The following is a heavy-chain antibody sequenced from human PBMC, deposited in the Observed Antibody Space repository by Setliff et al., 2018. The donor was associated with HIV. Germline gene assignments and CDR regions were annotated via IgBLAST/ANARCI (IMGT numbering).Heavy chain of an antibody. CDR1: GGPLNSRNW. CDR2: IYYTGST. Sequence: SETLSLTCAVSGGPLNSRNWWGWVRQPPGKGLEWIGSIYYTGSTYYNPSLKSRVTISVDTSKNQFSLKLYYVTAAYTAVYYCARVLSNGWSGGVDYWGQGTLVTVSS. D-gene: IGHD6-19*01. V-gene: IGHV4-38-2*01. CDR3: ARVLSNGWSGGVDY. J-gene: IGHJ4*02.